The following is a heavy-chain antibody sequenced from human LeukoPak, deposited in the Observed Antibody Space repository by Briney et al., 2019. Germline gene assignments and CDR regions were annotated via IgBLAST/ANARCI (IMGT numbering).Heavy chain of an antibody. CDR3: ARESFRALAGYLDY. J-gene: IGHJ4*02. CDR1: GFTFSNYA. CDR2: ISGSGDTT. D-gene: IGHD6-19*01. V-gene: IGHV3-23*01. Sequence: GGSLRLSCAASGFTFSNYAMSWVRQAPGKGLEWVSGISGSGDTTYYADSEKGRFTISRDNSRNTLFLQINSLRVEDTAVYFCARESFRALAGYLDYWGQGSLVIVSS.